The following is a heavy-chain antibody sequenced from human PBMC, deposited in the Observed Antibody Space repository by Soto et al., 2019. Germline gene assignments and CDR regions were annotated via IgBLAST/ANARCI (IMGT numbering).Heavy chain of an antibody. D-gene: IGHD3-22*01. Sequence: SETLSLTCAFSGCSISGYYWSWIRQPPGKGLEWIGEINHSGSTNYNPSLKSRVTISVDTSKNQFSLKLSSVTAADTAVYYCARDTPYYYDSSGYYYTTDYWGQGTLVTVSS. CDR1: GCSISGYY. V-gene: IGHV4-34*01. J-gene: IGHJ4*02. CDR3: ARDTPYYYDSSGYYYTTDY. CDR2: INHSGST.